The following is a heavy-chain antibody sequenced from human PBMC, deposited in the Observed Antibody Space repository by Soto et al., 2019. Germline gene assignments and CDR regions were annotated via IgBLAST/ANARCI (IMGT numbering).Heavy chain of an antibody. D-gene: IGHD1-26*01. CDR2: ISGSGDST. Sequence: VQLVESGGGVVQPGRSLRLSCAASGFTFSSYGMHWVRQAPGKGLEWVSAISGSGDSTYYADSVKGRFTISRDNSKNTLYLQMNSLRAEDTAVYYCARRGSGSYYDYWGQGTLVTVSS. V-gene: IGHV3-23*04. CDR1: GFTFSSYG. CDR3: ARRGSGSYYDY. J-gene: IGHJ4*02.